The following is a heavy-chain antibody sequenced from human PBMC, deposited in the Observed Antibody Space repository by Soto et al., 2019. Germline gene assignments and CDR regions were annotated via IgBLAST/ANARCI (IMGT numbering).Heavy chain of an antibody. Sequence: QVQLVESGGGVVQPGRSLRLSCAASGFTFSTYGMHWVRQAPGRGLEWVALISFDGSNRYYADSVKGRFPVSRDNSKNTLYLQLNSLRAEATAVYYCAKLTPYYYDTSGRQGYFDYWGQGTLVTVSS. CDR3: AKLTPYYYDTSGRQGYFDY. V-gene: IGHV3-30*18. D-gene: IGHD3-22*01. J-gene: IGHJ4*02. CDR2: ISFDGSNR. CDR1: GFTFSTYG.